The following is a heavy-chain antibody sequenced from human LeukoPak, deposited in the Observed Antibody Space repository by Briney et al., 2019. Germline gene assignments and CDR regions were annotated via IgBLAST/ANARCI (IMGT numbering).Heavy chain of an antibody. D-gene: IGHD6-13*01. CDR2: IYHSGST. V-gene: IGHV4-38-2*01. CDR1: GYSISSGYY. J-gene: IGHJ5*02. Sequence: SETLSLTCAVSGYSISSGYYWGWIWQPPGKGLEWIGSIYHSGSTYYNPSLKSRVTISVDTSKNQFSLKLSSVTAADTAVYYCARLDSSSGNWFDPWGQGTLVTVSS. CDR3: ARLDSSSGNWFDP.